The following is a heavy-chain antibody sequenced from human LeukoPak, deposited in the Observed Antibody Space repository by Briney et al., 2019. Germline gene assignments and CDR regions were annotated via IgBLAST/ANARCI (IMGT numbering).Heavy chain of an antibody. V-gene: IGHV3-21*01. Sequence: PGGSLRLSCAASGFTFSSYSMNWVRQAPGKGLEWVSSISSSSGYIYYADSVKGRFNISRDNAKNSLYLQMNSLRAEDTAVYYCARSIGRGLVLRYFGWDYWGQGTLVTVSS. CDR1: GFTFSSYS. CDR3: ARSIGRGLVLRYFGWDY. CDR2: ISSSSGYI. J-gene: IGHJ4*02. D-gene: IGHD3-9*01.